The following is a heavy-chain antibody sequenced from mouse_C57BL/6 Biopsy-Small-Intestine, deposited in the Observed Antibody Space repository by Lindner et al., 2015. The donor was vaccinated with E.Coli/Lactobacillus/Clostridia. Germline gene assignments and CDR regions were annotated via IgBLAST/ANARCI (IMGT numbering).Heavy chain of an antibody. CDR3: ATDTGDYYGLGSYYKN. CDR1: GYTFAAYF. V-gene: IGHV1-84*02. Sequence: SVKVSCKTSGYTFAAYFIHWVRQAPGQGLEWMGWVSPTSGGTKFAQKFQGRVSMTRDTSISTAYMELSSLKSDDTAVYYCATDTGDYYGLGSYYKNWGQGTLATVSS. D-gene: IGHD1-1*02. CDR2: VSPTSGGT. J-gene: IGHJ4*01.